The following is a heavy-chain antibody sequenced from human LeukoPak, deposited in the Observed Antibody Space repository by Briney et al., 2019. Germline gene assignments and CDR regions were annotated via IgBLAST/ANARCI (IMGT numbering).Heavy chain of an antibody. D-gene: IGHD1-26*01. CDR1: GGSISSSSYY. CDR2: MYYSGAA. Sequence: SETPSLTCTVSGGSISSSSYYWGWIRQPPGKGLEWIGSMYYSGAAYFNPSLKSRVTISVDTSKNQFSLKLISVTAADTAVYYCARYIGGSGTYYFDHWGQGTLVTVSS. V-gene: IGHV4-39*01. CDR3: ARYIGGSGTYYFDH. J-gene: IGHJ4*02.